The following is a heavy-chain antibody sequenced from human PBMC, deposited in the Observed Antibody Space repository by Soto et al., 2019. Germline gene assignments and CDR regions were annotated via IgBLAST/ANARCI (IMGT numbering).Heavy chain of an antibody. CDR1: GFTVSSKY. CDR3: AREAPMDV. Sequence: GGSLRLSCAASGFTVSSKYMSWVRQAPGKGLEWISVIWSAGLIYYADSVRGRFTISRDISKNILYLEMTSLRADDTAVYYCAREAPMDVWGQGTTVTV. V-gene: IGHV3-53*01. CDR2: IWSAGLI. J-gene: IGHJ6*02.